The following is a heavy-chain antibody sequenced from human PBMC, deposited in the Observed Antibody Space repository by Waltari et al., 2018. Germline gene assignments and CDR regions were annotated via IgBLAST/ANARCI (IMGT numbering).Heavy chain of an antibody. CDR2: IYYIGST. J-gene: IGHJ4*02. V-gene: IGHV4-39*01. CDR3: ASTVYYDSSGWTYYFDY. D-gene: IGHD3-22*01. Sequence: QLQLQESGPGLVKPSETLSLTCTVSGGSIRSSSYYWGWIRRPPGKGLEWIGSIYYIGSTYYNPSLKSRVTISVDTSKNQFSLKLSSVTAADTAVYYCASTVYYDSSGWTYYFDYWGQGTLVTVSS. CDR1: GGSIRSSSYY.